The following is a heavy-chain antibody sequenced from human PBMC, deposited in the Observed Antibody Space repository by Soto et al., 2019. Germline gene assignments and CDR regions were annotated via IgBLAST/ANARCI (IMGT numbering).Heavy chain of an antibody. J-gene: IGHJ6*03. V-gene: IGHV4-59*08. CDR1: GGYISSYY. Sequence: SETLSLTCTVSGGYISSYYGSWIRQHPGKGLEWIGYIYYSGSTNYNPSLKSRVTISVDTSKNQSSLKLSSVTAADTAVYYCARHLSCSSTSCYASNYYYMDVWGKGTTVTVSS. CDR2: IYYSGST. D-gene: IGHD2-2*01. CDR3: ARHLSCSSTSCYASNYYYMDV.